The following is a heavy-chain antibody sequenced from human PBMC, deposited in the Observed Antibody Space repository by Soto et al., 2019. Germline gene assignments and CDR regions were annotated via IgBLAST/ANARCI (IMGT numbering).Heavy chain of an antibody. J-gene: IGHJ4*02. D-gene: IGHD4-4*01. CDR2: VSSDGSST. Sequence: GGSLRLSCAASGFTFNNYWMHWVRQDPGKGLVWVSRVSSDGSSTNYADSVKGRFAISRDNAKNTLYLRMNSLRAEDTAVYYCAAMATLTTDDSYWGQGTLVTVSS. CDR1: GFTFNNYW. V-gene: IGHV3-74*01. CDR3: AAMATLTTDDSY.